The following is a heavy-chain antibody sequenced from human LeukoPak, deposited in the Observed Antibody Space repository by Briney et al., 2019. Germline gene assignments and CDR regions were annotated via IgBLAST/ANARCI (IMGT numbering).Heavy chain of an antibody. J-gene: IGHJ4*02. CDR3: ASSSIFGYYFDY. CDR2: IYYSGST. Sequence: PSETLSLTCAVSGGSISSYYWSWIRQPPGKGLEWIGYIYYSGSTNYNPSLKSRVTISVDMSKNQFSLKLSSVTAADTAVYYCASSSIFGYYFDYWGQGTLVTVSS. D-gene: IGHD3-3*01. V-gene: IGHV4-59*01. CDR1: GGSISSYY.